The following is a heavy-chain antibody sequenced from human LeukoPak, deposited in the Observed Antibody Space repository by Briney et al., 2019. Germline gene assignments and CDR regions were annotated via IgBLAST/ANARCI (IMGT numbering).Heavy chain of an antibody. CDR1: GFPFSSYG. J-gene: IGHJ4*02. Sequence: GGSLRLSCAASGFPFSSYGMHWVRQAPGKGLEWVAVIWYDGSNKYYADSVKGRFTISRDNSKNTLYLQMNSLRAEDTAVYYCASDYYYDSSGFDYWGQGTLVTVSS. V-gene: IGHV3-33*01. D-gene: IGHD3-22*01. CDR2: IWYDGSNK. CDR3: ASDYYYDSSGFDY.